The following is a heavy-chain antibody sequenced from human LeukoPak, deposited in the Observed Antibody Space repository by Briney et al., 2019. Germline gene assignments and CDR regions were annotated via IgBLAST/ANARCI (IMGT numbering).Heavy chain of an antibody. V-gene: IGHV3-7*01. Sequence: GGSLRLSCAASGFTFSSYWMSWVRQAPGKGLEWVANIKQDGSEKYYVDSVKGRFTISRDNAKNSLYLQMNSLRAEDTAVYYCARDWAKLRYFDWFKTDAVDIWGQGTMVTVSS. CDR2: IKQDGSEK. J-gene: IGHJ3*02. CDR1: GFTFSSYW. CDR3: ARDWAKLRYFDWFKTDAVDI. D-gene: IGHD3-9*01.